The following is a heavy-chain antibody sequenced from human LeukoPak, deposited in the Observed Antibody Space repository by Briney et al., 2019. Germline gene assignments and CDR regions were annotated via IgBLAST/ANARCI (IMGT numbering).Heavy chain of an antibody. Sequence: GGSLRLSCGASGFTFRSYAMSWVRQAPGKGLEWVSAISGSGGSTYYADSVKGRFTISRDNSKNTLYLQMNSLRAEDTAVYYCAKAPFDRSGYYLDYWGQGTLVTVSS. V-gene: IGHV3-23*01. CDR3: AKAPFDRSGYYLDY. D-gene: IGHD3-22*01. CDR2: ISGSGGST. J-gene: IGHJ4*02. CDR1: GFTFRSYA.